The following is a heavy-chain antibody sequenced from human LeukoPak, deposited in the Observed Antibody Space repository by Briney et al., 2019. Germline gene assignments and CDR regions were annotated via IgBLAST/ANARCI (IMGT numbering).Heavy chain of an antibody. J-gene: IGHJ6*03. CDR3: ASNPYFYYYMDV. V-gene: IGHV3-48*03. Sequence: PGGSLRLSCAAPGFTFSSYEMNWVRQAPGKGLEWVSYISSSWSTIYYADSVKGRFTISRDNARNSLYLQMNSLRAEDTAVYYCASNPYFYYYMDVWGKGTTVTVSS. D-gene: IGHD1-14*01. CDR1: GFTFSSYE. CDR2: ISSSWSTI.